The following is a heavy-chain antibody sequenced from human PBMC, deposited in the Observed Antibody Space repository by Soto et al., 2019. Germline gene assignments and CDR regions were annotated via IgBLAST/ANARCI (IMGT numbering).Heavy chain of an antibody. V-gene: IGHV3-21*01. CDR3: ARGLFPPLNIMITFADAFDI. Sequence: GGSLRLSCAASGFTFSSYSMNWVRQAPGKGLEWVSSISSSSSYIYYADSVKGRFTISRDNAKNSLYLQMNSLRAEDTAVYYCARGLFPPLNIMITFADAFDIWGQGTMVTVSS. J-gene: IGHJ3*02. CDR1: GFTFSSYS. D-gene: IGHD3-16*01. CDR2: ISSSSSYI.